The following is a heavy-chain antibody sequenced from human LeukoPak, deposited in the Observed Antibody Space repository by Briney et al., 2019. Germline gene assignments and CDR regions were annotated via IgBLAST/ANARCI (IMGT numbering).Heavy chain of an antibody. D-gene: IGHD6-13*01. CDR2: KDYSGST. CDR1: GGSISRYY. Sequence: SETLSLTCTVSGGSISRYYWSWIRQPPGKGLEWIGYKDYSGSTNYNPSLKSRVTISVDTSKNQFSLKLSSVTAADTAVYYCARGYYSSSYDYWYFDLWGRGTLVTVSS. CDR3: ARGYYSSSYDYWYFDL. V-gene: IGHV4-59*01. J-gene: IGHJ2*01.